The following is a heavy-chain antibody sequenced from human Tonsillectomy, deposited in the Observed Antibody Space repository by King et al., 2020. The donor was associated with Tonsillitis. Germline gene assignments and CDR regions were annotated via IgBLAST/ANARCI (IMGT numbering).Heavy chain of an antibody. D-gene: IGHD2-21*01. CDR2: ISSGGTT. CDR1: GCTFKNYA. V-gene: IGHV3-23*04. CDR3: AKMGDPPGCYSIDY. J-gene: IGHJ4*02. Sequence: VQLVQSGGGLVQPGGSLRLSCAASGCTFKNYAMTWVRQAPGEGLDWVAHISSGGTTYYADSVKGRFTIPRDNSKNNLYLQMNNLRADVTAVYYFAKMGDPPGCYSIDYWGQGTLVTVSS.